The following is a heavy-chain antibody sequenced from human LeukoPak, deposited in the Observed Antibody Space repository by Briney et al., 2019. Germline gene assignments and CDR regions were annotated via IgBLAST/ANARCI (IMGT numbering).Heavy chain of an antibody. CDR1: GGSINNSAYF. CDR3: ARLTRRGSGLRSYYSY. J-gene: IGHJ4*02. V-gene: IGHV4-39*01. D-gene: IGHD3-10*01. CDR2: VFYNGTT. Sequence: SETPSLTCTVSGGSINNSAYFWGWIRQPPGKGLEWIASVFYNGTTYYDPSLKSRVTISVDTSRNQFSLNLTSVTAADTALYYCARLTRRGSGLRSYYSYWGQGTLVTVSS.